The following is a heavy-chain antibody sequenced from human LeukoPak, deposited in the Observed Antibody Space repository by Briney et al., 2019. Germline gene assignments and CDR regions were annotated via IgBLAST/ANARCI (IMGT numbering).Heavy chain of an antibody. Sequence: PGGSLRLSCAASGFTFSSYGMHWVRQAPGKGLEWVSVISYGGSNTYHADSVKGRFTISRDNSKNTMYLQMSSLRVEDTAMYYCATDGKRYGYYGRDFWGQGTTVIVSS. CDR1: GFTFSSYG. CDR2: ISYGGSNT. D-gene: IGHD2-2*03. V-gene: IGHV3-30*03. J-gene: IGHJ6*02. CDR3: ATDGKRYGYYGRDF.